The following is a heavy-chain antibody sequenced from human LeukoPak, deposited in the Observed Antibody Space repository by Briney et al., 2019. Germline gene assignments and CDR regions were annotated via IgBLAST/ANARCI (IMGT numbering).Heavy chain of an antibody. CDR3: ARGRPRYYYDSSGYYSPFDY. D-gene: IGHD3-22*01. CDR1: GFTFDDYS. J-gene: IGHJ4*02. Sequence: GGSLRLSCAASGFTFDDYSMSWVRQAPGKGLEWVSGINWNGGSTGYADSVKGRFTISRDNAKNSLYLQMNSLRAEDTALYYCARGRPRYYYDSSGYYSPFDYWGQGTLVTVSS. V-gene: IGHV3-20*04. CDR2: INWNGGST.